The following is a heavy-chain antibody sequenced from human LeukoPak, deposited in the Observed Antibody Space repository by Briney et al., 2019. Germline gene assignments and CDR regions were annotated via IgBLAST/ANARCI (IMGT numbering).Heavy chain of an antibody. D-gene: IGHD3-22*01. CDR1: GFTFSSYA. CDR3: ASRYYYDSSGPVFDY. V-gene: IGHV3-23*01. J-gene: IGHJ4*02. Sequence: GGSLRLSCAASGFTFSSYAMSWVRQAPGKGLEWVSAISGSGGSTYYADSVKGRFTISRDNSKNTLYLQMNSLRAEDTAVYYCASRYYYDSSGPVFDYWGQGTLVTVSS. CDR2: ISGSGGST.